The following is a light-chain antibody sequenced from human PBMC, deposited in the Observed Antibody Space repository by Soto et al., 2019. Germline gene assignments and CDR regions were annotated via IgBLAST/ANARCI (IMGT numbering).Light chain of an antibody. CDR3: CSYAGSSTPVV. Sequence: QSVLTQPASVSGSPGQSITISCTGTSSDVGSYNLVSWYQQHPGKAPKLMIYEGTTRPSGVSNRFSGSKSGNTASLTISGLQAEDEADYYCCSYAGSSTPVVFGGGPQLTVL. CDR2: EGT. CDR1: SSDVGSYNL. V-gene: IGLV2-23*01. J-gene: IGLJ2*01.